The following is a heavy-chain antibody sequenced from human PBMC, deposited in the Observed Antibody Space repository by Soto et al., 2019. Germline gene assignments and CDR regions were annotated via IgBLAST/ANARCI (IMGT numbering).Heavy chain of an antibody. CDR1: GGSISSGGYY. D-gene: IGHD2-15*01. V-gene: IGHV4-31*03. CDR2: IYYSGST. CDR3: ARSSTGYCSGGSCYSGYYYYYYMDV. J-gene: IGHJ6*03. Sequence: QVQLQESGPGLVKPSQTLSLTCTVSGGSISSGGYYWSWIRQHPGKGLEWIGYIYYSGSTYYNPSLKSRVTISVDTSKNKFSLKLSYVTAADTAVYYCARSSTGYCSGGSCYSGYYYYYYMDVWGKGTTVTVSS.